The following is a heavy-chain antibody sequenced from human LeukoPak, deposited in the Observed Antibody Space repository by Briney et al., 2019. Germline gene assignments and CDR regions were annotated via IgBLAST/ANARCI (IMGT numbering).Heavy chain of an antibody. Sequence: ESLKISCKGSGYIFSTYVISWVRQAPGQGLEWMGCISGYNGNTNYAQKLQGRVTMTTDTSTSTAYMELRSLRSDDTAVYYCARRRSEEFDFDCWGQGTLVTVSS. V-gene: IGHV1-18*01. CDR1: GYIFSTYV. D-gene: IGHD6-19*01. CDR3: ARRRSEEFDFDC. J-gene: IGHJ4*02. CDR2: ISGYNGNT.